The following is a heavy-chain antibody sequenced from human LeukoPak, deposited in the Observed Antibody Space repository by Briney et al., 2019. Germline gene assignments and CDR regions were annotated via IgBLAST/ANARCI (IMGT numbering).Heavy chain of an antibody. V-gene: IGHV4-31*03. CDR2: IYCSGST. J-gene: IGHJ4*02. Sequence: PSQTLSLTCTVSGGSISSGGYYWSWIRQHPGKGLEWIGYIYCSGSTYYNPSLKSRVTISVDTSKNQFSLKLSSVTAADTAVYYCAREDTGLGFFDYWGQGTLVTVSS. D-gene: IGHD2-8*02. CDR1: GGSISSGGYY. CDR3: AREDTGLGFFDY.